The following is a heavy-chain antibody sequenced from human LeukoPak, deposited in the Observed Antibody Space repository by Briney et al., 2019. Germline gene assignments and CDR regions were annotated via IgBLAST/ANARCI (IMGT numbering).Heavy chain of an antibody. Sequence: SETLSLTCTVSGGSISSGSYYWSWIRQPAGKGLEWIGRIYTSGSTNYNPSLKSRVTISVDTSKNQFSLKLSSVTAADTAVYYCAREETYHYDSSGFYLYYFDYWGQGALVTVSS. J-gene: IGHJ4*02. CDR2: IYTSGST. CDR3: AREETYHYDSSGFYLYYFDY. CDR1: GGSISSGSYY. D-gene: IGHD3-22*01. V-gene: IGHV4-61*02.